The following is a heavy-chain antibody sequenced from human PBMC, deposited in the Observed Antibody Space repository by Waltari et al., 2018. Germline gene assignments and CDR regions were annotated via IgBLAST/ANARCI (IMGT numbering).Heavy chain of an antibody. CDR2: IKQDGSEK. CDR1: GFTFSSYW. D-gene: IGHD6-13*01. V-gene: IGHV3-7*01. Sequence: EVQLVESGGGLVQPGGSLRLSCAASGFTFSSYWMRWVRQAPGTGREWVANIKQDGSEKYYVDSVKGRFTISRDNAKNSLYLQMNSLRAEDTAVYYCARVRGGIAAAGYYYYYYMDVWGKGTTVTVSS. CDR3: ARVRGGIAAAGYYYYYYMDV. J-gene: IGHJ6*03.